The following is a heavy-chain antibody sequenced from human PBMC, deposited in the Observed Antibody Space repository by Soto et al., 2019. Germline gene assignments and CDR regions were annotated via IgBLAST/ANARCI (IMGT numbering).Heavy chain of an antibody. V-gene: IGHV1-69*06. CDR1: GGTFSSYA. CDR3: ARGEGEWFGELLYYYYGMDV. J-gene: IGHJ6*02. D-gene: IGHD3-10*01. Sequence: QVQLVQSGAEVKKPGSSVKVSCKASGGTFSSYAISWVRQAPGQGLEWMGGIIPIFGTANYAQKFQGRVTITADKSTSTAYMELSSLRSEDTAVYYCARGEGEWFGELLYYYYGMDVWGQGTTVTVSS. CDR2: IIPIFGTA.